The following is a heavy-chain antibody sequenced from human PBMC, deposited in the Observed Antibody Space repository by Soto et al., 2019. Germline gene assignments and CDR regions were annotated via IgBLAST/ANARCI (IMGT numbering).Heavy chain of an antibody. CDR2: IYYSGST. CDR1: GGSISAGGYS. D-gene: IGHD2-21*01. CDR3: ARGSNSGEGYHFDS. V-gene: IGHV4-31*03. Sequence: SETLSLTCTVSGGSISAGGYSWNWIRQHPGKGLEWIGYIYYSGSTHSNPSLKSRVNLSLDTSKKQFSLRLNSVTAADTAVYYCARGSNSGEGYHFDSWGQGTLVTVS. J-gene: IGHJ4*02.